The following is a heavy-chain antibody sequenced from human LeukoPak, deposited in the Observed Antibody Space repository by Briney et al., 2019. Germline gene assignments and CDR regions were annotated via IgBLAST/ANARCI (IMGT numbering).Heavy chain of an antibody. CDR2: IGYDGSKK. Sequence: GGSLRLSCVASGYIFSCCGVHWVRRAPGKGLEWVAFIGYDGSKKYYRDSVKGRFTISRDNSRNTLYLQMNSLRTEDTAVYYCGRTNSYDYVDPWGQGTLVTVSS. V-gene: IGHV3-30*02. CDR1: GYIFSCCG. CDR3: GRTNSYDYVDP. J-gene: IGHJ5*02. D-gene: IGHD3-16*01.